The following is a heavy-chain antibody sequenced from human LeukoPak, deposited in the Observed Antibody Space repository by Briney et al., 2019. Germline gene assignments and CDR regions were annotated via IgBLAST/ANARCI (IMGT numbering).Heavy chain of an antibody. Sequence: PGGSLRLSCAASGFTFSSYAMSWVRQAPGKGLEWVSAISGSGGSTYYADSVKGRFTISRDNSKNTLYLQMNSLRADDTAVYYCAKDRSVDTATTPNASDIWGQGTMVTVSS. CDR3: AKDRSVDTATTPNASDI. CDR1: GFTFSSYA. CDR2: ISGSGGST. D-gene: IGHD5-18*01. J-gene: IGHJ3*02. V-gene: IGHV3-23*01.